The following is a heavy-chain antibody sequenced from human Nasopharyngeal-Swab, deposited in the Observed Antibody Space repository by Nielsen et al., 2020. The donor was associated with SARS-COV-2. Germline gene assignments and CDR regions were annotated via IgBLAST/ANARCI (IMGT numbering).Heavy chain of an antibody. J-gene: IGHJ4*02. V-gene: IGHV4-4*07. CDR2: IYTSGST. CDR1: GGSISSYY. Sequence: SETLSLTCTVSGGSISSYYWSWIRQPAGKGLEWIGRIYTSGSTNYNPSLKSRVTISVDTSKNQFSLKLSSVTAADTAVYYCARRRGGGGSGSFLYWGQGTLVTVSS. D-gene: IGHD3-10*01. CDR3: ARRRGGGGSGSFLY.